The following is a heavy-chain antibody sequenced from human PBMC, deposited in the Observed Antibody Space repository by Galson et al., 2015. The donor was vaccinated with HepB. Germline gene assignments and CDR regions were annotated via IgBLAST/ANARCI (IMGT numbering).Heavy chain of an antibody. D-gene: IGHD2/OR15-2a*01. CDR1: GFIFKDYS. CDR3: ARNQNRLDY. Sequence: SLRLSCAASGFIFKDYSMSWVRQAPGKGLEWVSSISGGSKYIHYAHSVRGRFTIFRDSAKNSLYLQMNSLRVEDTAVYFCARNQNRLDYWGRGVLVTVSS. CDR2: ISGGSKYI. J-gene: IGHJ4*02. V-gene: IGHV3-21*01.